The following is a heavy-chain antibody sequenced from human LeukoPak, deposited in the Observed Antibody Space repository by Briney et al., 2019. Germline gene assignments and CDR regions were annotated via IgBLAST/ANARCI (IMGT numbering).Heavy chain of an antibody. CDR2: IKSKTDGGTT. J-gene: IGHJ4*02. V-gene: IGHV3-15*01. CDR1: GFTFSNAW. D-gene: IGHD6-6*01. Sequence: SGGSLRLSCAASGFTFSNAWMSWVRQAPGKGLEWVGRIKSKTDGGTTDYAAPVKGRFTISRDDSKNTLYLQMNSLKTEDTAVYYCTTDLHSSSSSSSFDYWGQGTLVTVSS. CDR3: TTDLHSSSSSSSFDY.